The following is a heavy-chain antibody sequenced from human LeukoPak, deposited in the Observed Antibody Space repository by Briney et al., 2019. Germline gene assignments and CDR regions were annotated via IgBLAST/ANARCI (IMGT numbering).Heavy chain of an antibody. D-gene: IGHD2-8*01. J-gene: IGHJ4*02. Sequence: TLETLSLTCTVSGYSISSGYYWGWIRQPPGKGLEWIGSIYYSGSTYYNPSLKSRVTISVDTSKNQFSLKLSSVTAADTAVYYCARDHSISIVLMVYAQLGFDYWGQGTLVTVSS. CDR1: GYSISSGYY. CDR3: ARDHSISIVLMVYAQLGFDY. V-gene: IGHV4-38-2*02. CDR2: IYYSGST.